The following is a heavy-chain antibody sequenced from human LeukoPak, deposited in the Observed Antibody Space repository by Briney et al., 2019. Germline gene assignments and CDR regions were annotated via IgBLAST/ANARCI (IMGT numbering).Heavy chain of an antibody. J-gene: IGHJ4*02. CDR3: ARGPPGSWHYYFDY. D-gene: IGHD6-13*01. CDR1: GGSISSGGYY. CDR2: IYHSGST. Sequence: PSQTLSLTCTVSGGSISSGGYYWSWIRQPPGKGLEWIGYIYHSGSTYYNPSLKSRVTISVDRSKNQFSLKLSSVTAADTAVYYCARGPPGSWHYYFDYWGQGTLVTVSS. V-gene: IGHV4-30-2*01.